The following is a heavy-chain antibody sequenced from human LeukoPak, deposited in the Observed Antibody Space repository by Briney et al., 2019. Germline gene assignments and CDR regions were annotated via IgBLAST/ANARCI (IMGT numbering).Heavy chain of an antibody. D-gene: IGHD3-10*01. V-gene: IGHV4-59*03. Sequence: SEALSLTCTVSGGSISGYYWSWIRQPPGKGLESVGYIFYSGSTNYNPSLKSRVTISVDTSKKQLSLKLTSMTAADTAVYYCARLQSGSESYPEDSWGQGILVTVSS. CDR1: GGSISGYY. CDR3: ARLQSGSESYPEDS. J-gene: IGHJ4*02. CDR2: IFYSGST.